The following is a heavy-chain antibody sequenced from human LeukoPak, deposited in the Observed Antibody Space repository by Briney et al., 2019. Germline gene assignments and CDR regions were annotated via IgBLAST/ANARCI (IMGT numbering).Heavy chain of an antibody. CDR3: AKDLCSSSSCYVDY. Sequence: PGGSLRLSCAASGFTFSNYGMHRVRQAPGKGLEWVTFIRYDGSNKYYADSVKGRFTISRDNSKNTLYLQMNSLRVEDTAVYYCAKDLCSSSSCYVDYWGQGTLVTVSS. CDR1: GFTFSNYG. J-gene: IGHJ4*02. CDR2: IRYDGSNK. V-gene: IGHV3-30*02. D-gene: IGHD2-2*01.